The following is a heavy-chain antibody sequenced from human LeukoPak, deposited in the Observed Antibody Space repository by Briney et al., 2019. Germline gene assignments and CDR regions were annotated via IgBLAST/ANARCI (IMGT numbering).Heavy chain of an antibody. CDR3: ARFLGSNWFDP. CDR1: GFTVSSNY. J-gene: IGHJ5*02. CDR2: IYSGGST. D-gene: IGHD3-3*01. V-gene: IGHV3-53*01. Sequence: GGSLRLSCAASGFTVSSNYMSWVRQAPGKGLEWVSVIYSGGSTYCADSVKGRFTISRDNSKNTLYLQMNSLRAEDTAVYYCARFLGSNWFDPWGQGTLVTVSS.